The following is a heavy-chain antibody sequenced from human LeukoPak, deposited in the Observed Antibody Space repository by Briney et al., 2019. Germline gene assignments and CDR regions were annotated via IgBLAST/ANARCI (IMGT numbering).Heavy chain of an antibody. CDR1: GFTFSSYS. Sequence: GGSLRLSCAASGFTFSSYSMNWVRQAPGKGLEWVSSISSSSSYIYYADSVKGRFTISRDNAKNSLYLQMNSLRAEDTAAYYCAREWDIVVVPASPHPAYGMDVWGKGTTVTVSS. CDR3: AREWDIVVVPASPHPAYGMDV. D-gene: IGHD2-2*01. V-gene: IGHV3-21*01. CDR2: ISSSSSYI. J-gene: IGHJ6*04.